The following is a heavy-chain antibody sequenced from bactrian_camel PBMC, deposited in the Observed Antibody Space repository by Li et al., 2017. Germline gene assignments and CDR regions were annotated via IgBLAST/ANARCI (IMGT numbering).Heavy chain of an antibody. J-gene: IGHJ4*01. CDR3: AAGPGPICLGPDRYNY. D-gene: IGHD3*01. CDR2: VHTLSDAT. Sequence: HVQLVESGGDSAQAGGSLRLSCAASGYTYRTYCMGWFRQDPGKEREFVAAVHTLSDATYFTDSVKGRFTISTDPTKNTAYLEMRSLRPDDSGVYYCAAGPGPICLGPDRYNYWGQGTQVTVS. V-gene: IGHV3-3*01. CDR1: GYTYRTYC.